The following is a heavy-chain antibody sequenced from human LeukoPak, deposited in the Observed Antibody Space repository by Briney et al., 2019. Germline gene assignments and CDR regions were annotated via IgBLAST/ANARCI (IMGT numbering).Heavy chain of an antibody. CDR1: GFXFSSYA. Sequence: GGSLRLSCAASGFXFSSYAIHWVRQAPGKGLEWVAVISYDGSNKYYADSVKGRFTISRDNSKNTLYLQMNSLRAEDTAVYYCARDGTGYDYWGQGTLVTVSS. CDR3: ARDGTGYDY. D-gene: IGHD5-12*01. V-gene: IGHV3-30-3*01. CDR2: ISYDGSNK. J-gene: IGHJ4*02.